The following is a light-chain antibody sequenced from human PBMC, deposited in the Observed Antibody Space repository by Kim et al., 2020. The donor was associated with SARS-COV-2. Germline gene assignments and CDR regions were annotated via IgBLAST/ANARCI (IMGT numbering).Light chain of an antibody. Sequence: GQSVTISCTGTNGYIGTYNFVSWYQQVPGPAPRLIIYDVTERPSGVPDRFSGSKSGNTASLTVSGLQAEDEADYYCVSYAGTNIYVFGTGTRVDVL. V-gene: IGLV2-8*01. CDR1: NGYIGTYNF. CDR3: VSYAGTNIYV. CDR2: DVT. J-gene: IGLJ1*01.